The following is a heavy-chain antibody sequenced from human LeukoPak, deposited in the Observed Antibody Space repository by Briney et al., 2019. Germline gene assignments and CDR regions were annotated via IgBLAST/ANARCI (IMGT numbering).Heavy chain of an antibody. Sequence: GGSLRLFCGASGFNFSNHGMNWVRRAPGRGLEWVSGISGCGGNTYYTDSVRGRLSISRDNAKNTLYPQVNSLRAEDTAVYYCAKGRTEGGTLALDYWGQGTLVTVSS. J-gene: IGHJ4*02. D-gene: IGHD6-19*01. CDR2: ISGCGGNT. V-gene: IGHV3-23*01. CDR3: AKGRTEGGTLALDY. CDR1: GFNFSNHG.